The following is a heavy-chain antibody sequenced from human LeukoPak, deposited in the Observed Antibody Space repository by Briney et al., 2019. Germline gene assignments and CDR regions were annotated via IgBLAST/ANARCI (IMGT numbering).Heavy chain of an antibody. CDR2: MNQDGSAK. CDR1: GFTFSSYW. V-gene: IGHV3-7*01. D-gene: IGHD1-26*01. CDR3: ARGGSI. Sequence: PGGSLRLSCAASGFTFSSYWMSWVRQAPGKGLEWVANMNQDGSAKYYVDSVRGRFTIFRDNAKNSLYLQMSSLRVEDTAVYYCARGGSIGGQGTLVTVSS. J-gene: IGHJ4*02.